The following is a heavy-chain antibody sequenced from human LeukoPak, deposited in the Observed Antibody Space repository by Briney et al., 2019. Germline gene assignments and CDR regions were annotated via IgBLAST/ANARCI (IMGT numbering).Heavy chain of an antibody. D-gene: IGHD3-10*01. V-gene: IGHV3-30*04. CDR1: GFTFSSYA. J-gene: IGHJ4*02. CDR2: ISYDGSNK. Sequence: GRSLRLSCAAPGFTFSSYAMHWVRQAPGKGLEWVAVISYDGSNKYYADSVKGRFTISRDNSKNTQYLQMNSLRAEDTAVYYCARAHTMVRGVNFDYWGQGTLVTVSS. CDR3: ARAHTMVRGVNFDY.